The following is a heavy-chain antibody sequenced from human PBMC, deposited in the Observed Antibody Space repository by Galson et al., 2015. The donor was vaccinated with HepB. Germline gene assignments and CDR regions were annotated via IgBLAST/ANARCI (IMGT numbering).Heavy chain of an antibody. CDR3: ARGRGYYDSSGPFDY. CDR1: GGTFSSYA. D-gene: IGHD3-22*01. V-gene: IGHV1-69*13. Sequence: SVKVSCKASGGTFSSYAISWVRQAPGQGLEWMGGIIPIFGTANYAQKFQGRVTITGDESTSTAYMELSSLRSEDTAVYYCARGRGYYDSSGPFDYWGQGTLVTVSS. CDR2: IIPIFGTA. J-gene: IGHJ4*02.